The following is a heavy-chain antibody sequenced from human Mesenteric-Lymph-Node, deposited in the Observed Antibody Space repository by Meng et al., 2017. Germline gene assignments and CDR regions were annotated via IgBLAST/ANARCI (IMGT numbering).Heavy chain of an antibody. Sequence: QGELLAPGPGLLKPSQTLSLTCTVSGGSISSGGFYWSWIRQHPGKGLEWIGYIYYSGSTYYNPSLRSRVAISIDTSKNQFSLKLTSVTAADTAVYFCARTNYGDYNWFDPWGQGTLVTVSS. D-gene: IGHD4-17*01. CDR3: ARTNYGDYNWFDP. CDR2: IYYSGST. V-gene: IGHV4-31*03. J-gene: IGHJ5*02. CDR1: GGSISSGGFY.